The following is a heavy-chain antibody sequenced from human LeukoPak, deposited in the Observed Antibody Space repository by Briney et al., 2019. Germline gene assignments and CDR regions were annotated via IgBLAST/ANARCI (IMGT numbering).Heavy chain of an antibody. CDR2: INPIGGST. D-gene: IGHD1-26*01. CDR1: GYTFTSNY. J-gene: IGHJ4*02. Sequence: GASVKVSCRASGYTFTSNYMHWVRQAPGQGLEWMGIINPIGGSTSYAQKFQGRVTMTRDTSTSTVYMELSSLRSEDTAVYYCARSEIVGATWDFDYWGQGTLVTVSS. V-gene: IGHV1-46*01. CDR3: ARSEIVGATWDFDY.